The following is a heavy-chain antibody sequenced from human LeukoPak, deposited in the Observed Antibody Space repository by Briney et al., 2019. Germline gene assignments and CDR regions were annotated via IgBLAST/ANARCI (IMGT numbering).Heavy chain of an antibody. Sequence: PGGSLRLSCAASGFTFTTYAMSWVRQAPGKGLEWVSGISGRGDSTNYADSVKGRFTISRDNSKNTLYLQMNGLRAEDTAVYYCARDIGGLRYYFDYWGQGTLVTVSS. CDR2: ISGRGDST. J-gene: IGHJ4*02. D-gene: IGHD3-16*01. CDR3: ARDIGGLRYYFDY. V-gene: IGHV3-23*01. CDR1: GFTFTTYA.